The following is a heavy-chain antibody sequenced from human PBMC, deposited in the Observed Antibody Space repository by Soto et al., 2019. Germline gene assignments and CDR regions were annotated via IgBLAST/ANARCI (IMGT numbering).Heavy chain of an antibody. V-gene: IGHV3-21*01. CDR2: ISSSSSYI. CDR3: ARAEVPAYYYYYYMDV. D-gene: IGHD2-2*01. Sequence: EVQLVESGGGLVKPGGSLRLSCAASGFTFSSYSMNWVRQAPGKGLEWVSSISSSSSYIYYADSVKGRFTISRDNAKNSLYLQMNSLRAEDTAVYYCARAEVPAYYYYYYMDVWGKGTTVTVSS. J-gene: IGHJ6*03. CDR1: GFTFSSYS.